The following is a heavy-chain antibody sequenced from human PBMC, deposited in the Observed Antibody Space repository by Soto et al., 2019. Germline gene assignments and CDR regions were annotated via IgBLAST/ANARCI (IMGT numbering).Heavy chain of an antibody. J-gene: IGHJ4*02. CDR3: ARDEGGTTAIGG. V-gene: IGHV4-31*03. D-gene: IGHD1-26*01. CDR1: GGSISSGGYY. Sequence: QVQLQESGPGLVKPSQTLSLTCTVSGGSISSGGYYWSWIRQHPGKGLEWLGYIYYSGSTYYNPSVKGRVTISVDTSKNQFSLKLSSVTAADTAVYYFARDEGGTTAIGGWGQGTLVTVSS. CDR2: IYYSGST.